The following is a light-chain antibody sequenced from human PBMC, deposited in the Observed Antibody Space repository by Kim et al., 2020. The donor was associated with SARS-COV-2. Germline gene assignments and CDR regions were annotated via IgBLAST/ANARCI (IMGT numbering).Light chain of an antibody. CDR2: LNSDGSH. Sequence: ASVKLTCTLSSGNSSYAFAWHQQQPEKGPRYLMKLNSDGSHKKGDGIPDRFSGSSSGAERYLTISSLQSEDEADYYCQTWNTGIQVFGTGTKVTVL. CDR3: QTWNTGIQV. J-gene: IGLJ1*01. V-gene: IGLV4-69*01. CDR1: SGNSSYA.